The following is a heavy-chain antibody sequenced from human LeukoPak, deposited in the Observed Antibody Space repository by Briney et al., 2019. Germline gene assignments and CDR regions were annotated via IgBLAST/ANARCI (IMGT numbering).Heavy chain of an antibody. CDR1: GVTISSYS. CDR3: ARGYCTNGVCYKDYYYYYMDV. Sequence: GGALRLSCGDSGVTISSYSMNWGRQAPGRGLEWGSSIRSSSSYIYYADSVKGRFTISRDNAKNSLYLQMHGLRDEDTAVYYCARGYCTNGVCYKDYYYYYMDVWGKGTTVTVSS. J-gene: IGHJ6*03. CDR2: IRSSSSYI. V-gene: IGHV3-21*01. D-gene: IGHD2-8*01.